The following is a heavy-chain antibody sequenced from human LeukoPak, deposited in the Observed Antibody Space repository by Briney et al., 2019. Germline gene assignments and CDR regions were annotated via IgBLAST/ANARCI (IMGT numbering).Heavy chain of an antibody. V-gene: IGHV4-30-2*01. J-gene: IGHJ4*02. Sequence: SETLSLTCAVSGGSISSGGYSWSWIRQPPGKGLEWIGYIYHSGSTYYNPSLKSRVTISVDRSKNQFPLKLSSVTAADTAVYYCARVEQQLGHLDYWGQGTLVTVSS. CDR3: ARVEQQLGHLDY. CDR2: IYHSGST. D-gene: IGHD6-13*01. CDR1: GGSISSGGYS.